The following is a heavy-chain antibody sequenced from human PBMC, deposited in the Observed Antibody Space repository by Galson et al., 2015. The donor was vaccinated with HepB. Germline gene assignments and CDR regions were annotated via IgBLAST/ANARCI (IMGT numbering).Heavy chain of an antibody. CDR3: AKDGVRTHDFWSGYLDY. D-gene: IGHD3-3*01. Sequence: SLRLSCAASGFTFSSYGMHWVRQAPGKGLEWVAVISYDGSNKYYADSVKGRFTISRDNSKNMLYLQMNSLRAEDTTVYYCAKDGVRTHDFWSGYLDYWGQGTLVTVSS. V-gene: IGHV3-30*18. CDR1: GFTFSSYG. J-gene: IGHJ4*02. CDR2: ISYDGSNK.